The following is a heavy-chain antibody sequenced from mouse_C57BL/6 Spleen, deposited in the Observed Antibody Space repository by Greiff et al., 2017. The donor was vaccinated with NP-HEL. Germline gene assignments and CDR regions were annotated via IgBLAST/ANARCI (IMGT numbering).Heavy chain of an antibody. J-gene: IGHJ3*01. CDR2: IHPNSGST. Sequence: VQLLQSGAELVKPGASVKLSCKASGYTFTSYWMHWVKQRPGQGLEWIGMIHPNSGSTNYNEKFKSKATLTVDKSSSTAYMQLSSLTSEDSAVYYCEGHYGSSLYWGQGTLVTVSA. V-gene: IGHV1-64*01. CDR1: GYTFTSYW. D-gene: IGHD1-1*01. CDR3: EGHYGSSLY.